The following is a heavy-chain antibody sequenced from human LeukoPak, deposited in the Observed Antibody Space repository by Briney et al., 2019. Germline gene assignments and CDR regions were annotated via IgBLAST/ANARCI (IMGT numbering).Heavy chain of an antibody. D-gene: IGHD3-3*01. CDR2: ISYDGSNK. CDR1: GFTFSSYA. J-gene: IGHJ4*02. CDR3: ARDNTYYDFWSGYPPTEGFDY. V-gene: IGHV3-30*04. Sequence: PGGSLRLSCAASGFTFSSYAMHWVRQAPGKGLEWVAVISYDGSNKYYADSVKGRSTISRDNSKNTLYLQMNSLRAEDTAVYYCARDNTYYDFWSGYPPTEGFDYWGQGTLVTVSS.